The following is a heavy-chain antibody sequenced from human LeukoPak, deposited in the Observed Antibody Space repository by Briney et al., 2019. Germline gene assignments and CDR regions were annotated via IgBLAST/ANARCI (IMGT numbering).Heavy chain of an antibody. V-gene: IGHV4-59*01. CDR2: NYYSGST. J-gene: IGHJ4*02. Sequence: SETLSLTCTVSGGSISSYYWSWIRQPPGRGLEWIGYNYYSGSTNYSPSLKSRVTISVDTSKNQFSLKLSSVTAADTAVYYCARRRDGYYYFDYWGQGTLVTVSS. CDR1: GGSISSYY. CDR3: ARRRDGYYYFDY. D-gene: IGHD5-24*01.